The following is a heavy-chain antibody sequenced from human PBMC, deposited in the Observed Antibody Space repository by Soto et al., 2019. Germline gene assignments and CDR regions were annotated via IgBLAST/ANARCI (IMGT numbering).Heavy chain of an antibody. CDR1: GGSITDYS. D-gene: IGHD1-7*01. V-gene: IGHV4-4*07. J-gene: IGHJ4*02. CDR2: ISINGNS. CDR3: ARESGDNWTYEVD. Sequence: SETLSLTCTVSGGSITDYSWSWIRQSAGKGLEWLGRISINGNSHYHPSLRSRVTMSIETSKDQFSLNLRSVTAADTAVYYCARESGDNWTYEVDWGQGTLVTVSS.